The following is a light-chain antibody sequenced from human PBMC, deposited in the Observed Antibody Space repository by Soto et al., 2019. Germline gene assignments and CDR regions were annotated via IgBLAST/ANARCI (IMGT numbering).Light chain of an antibody. J-gene: IGKJ3*01. Sequence: EIVMTQSPATLSVSPGERATLSCRASQSVSSNLAWYQQKPGQVPRLLIYGASTRATGIPARFSGSGSGTEFTLTISSLQSEDFAVYYCQQYNNWLTFGPGTKVDIK. CDR2: GAS. CDR3: QQYNNWLT. CDR1: QSVSSN. V-gene: IGKV3-15*01.